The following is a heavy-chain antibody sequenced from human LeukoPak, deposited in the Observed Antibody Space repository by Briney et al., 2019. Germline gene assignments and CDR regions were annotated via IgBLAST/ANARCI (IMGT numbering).Heavy chain of an antibody. J-gene: IGHJ4*02. CDR2: IYSGGTT. CDR3: AKVIAYSFYYDSSGLRDY. CDR1: GFSVSSNY. V-gene: IGHV3-53*01. Sequence: PGGSLRLSCAASGFSVSSNYMSWVRQAPGKGLEWVSVIYSGGTTYYSDSVKGRFTISRDNSKKTLYLQMNSLRAEDTAVYYCAKVIAYSFYYDSSGLRDYWGQGTLVTVSS. D-gene: IGHD3-22*01.